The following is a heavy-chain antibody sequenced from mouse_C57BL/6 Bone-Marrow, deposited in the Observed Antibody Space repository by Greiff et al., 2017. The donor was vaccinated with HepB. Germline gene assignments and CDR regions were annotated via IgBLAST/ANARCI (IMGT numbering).Heavy chain of an antibody. Sequence: QVQLQQPGPGLVQPSQSLSITCTVSGFSLTSYGVHWVRQSPGKGLEWLGVIWSGGSTDYNAAFISRLSISKDNSKSQVFFKMNSLQADDTAIYYCARGRGYYETDFDYWGQGTTLTVSS. D-gene: IGHD2-3*01. V-gene: IGHV2-2*01. J-gene: IGHJ2*01. CDR2: IWSGGST. CDR1: GFSLTSYG. CDR3: ARGRGYYETDFDY.